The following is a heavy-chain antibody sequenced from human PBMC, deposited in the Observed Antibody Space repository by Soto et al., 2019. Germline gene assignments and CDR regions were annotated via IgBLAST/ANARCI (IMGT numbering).Heavy chain of an antibody. D-gene: IGHD3-3*01. Sequence: PSETLSLTCAVSGYSISSGYYWGWIRQPPGKGLEWIGSIYHSGSTYYNPSLKSRVTISVDTSKNQFSLKLSSVTAADTAVYYCARDFSGRITIFGVAPGPSFDPWGQGTLVTVSS. CDR1: GYSISSGYY. CDR2: IYHSGST. CDR3: ARDFSGRITIFGVAPGPSFDP. V-gene: IGHV4-38-2*02. J-gene: IGHJ5*02.